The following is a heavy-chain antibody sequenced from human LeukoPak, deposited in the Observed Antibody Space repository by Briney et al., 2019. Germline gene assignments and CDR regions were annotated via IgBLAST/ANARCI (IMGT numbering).Heavy chain of an antibody. CDR3: ARSRTIFQETYYYYYYMDV. D-gene: IGHD3-3*01. CDR2: IYYSGST. Sequence: SETLSLTCTVSGGSISSSSYYWGWIRQPPGKGLEWIGSIYYSGSTYYNPSLKSRVTISVDTSKNQFSLKLSSVTAADTAVYYCARSRTIFQETYYYYYYMDVWGKGTTVTVSS. V-gene: IGHV4-39*07. CDR1: GGSISSSSYY. J-gene: IGHJ6*03.